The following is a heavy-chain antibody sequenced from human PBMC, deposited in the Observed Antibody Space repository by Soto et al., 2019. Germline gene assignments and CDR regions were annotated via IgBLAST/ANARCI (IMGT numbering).Heavy chain of an antibody. CDR2: INPIFGTT. CDR1: GGTFASYT. V-gene: IGHV1-69*06. Sequence: QVQLVQSGAEVKKPGASVKVSCRASGGTFASYTYTWVRQAPGQGLEWMGGINPIFGTTNYAQKCQGRATITADKSTSTAYMELTSLTSEDTAVYYCARVGGYGPPYWGQGTLVIVSS. CDR3: ARVGGYGPPY. D-gene: IGHD5-12*01. J-gene: IGHJ4*02.